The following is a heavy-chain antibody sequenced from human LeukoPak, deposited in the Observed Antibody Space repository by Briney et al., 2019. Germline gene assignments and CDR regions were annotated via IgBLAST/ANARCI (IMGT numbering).Heavy chain of an antibody. Sequence: ASVKVSGKASGYTFTSYGISWVRQAPGQGLEWMGWISAYNGNTNYAQKLQGRVTMTTDTSTSTAYMELRSLRSDDTAVYYCASPSHCSSTSCLEFDYWGQGTLVTVSS. CDR2: ISAYNGNT. D-gene: IGHD2-2*01. CDR1: GYTFTSYG. J-gene: IGHJ4*02. V-gene: IGHV1-18*01. CDR3: ASPSHCSSTSCLEFDY.